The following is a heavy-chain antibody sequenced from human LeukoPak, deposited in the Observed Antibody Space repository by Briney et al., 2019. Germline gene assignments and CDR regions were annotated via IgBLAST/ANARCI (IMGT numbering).Heavy chain of an antibody. CDR1: GGSFSGYY. J-gene: IGHJ4*02. CDR3: ARGRDIVVVPAAVKFDY. Sequence: PSETLSLTCAVYGGSFSGYYWSWICQPPGKRLEWIGEINHSGSTNYNPSLKSRVTISVDTSKNQFSLKLSSVTAADTAVYYCARGRDIVVVPAAVKFDYWGQGTLVTVSS. D-gene: IGHD2-2*01. CDR2: INHSGST. V-gene: IGHV4-34*01.